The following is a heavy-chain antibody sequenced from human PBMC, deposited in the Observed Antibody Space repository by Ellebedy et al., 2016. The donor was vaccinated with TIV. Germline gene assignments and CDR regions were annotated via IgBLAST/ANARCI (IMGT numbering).Heavy chain of an antibody. D-gene: IGHD3-22*01. CDR1: GFTFSSYA. Sequence: GESLKISXAASGFTFSSYAMHWVRQAPGKGLEWVAVISYDGSNKYYADSVKGRFTISRDNSKNTLYLQMNSLRAEDTAVYYCARDPLQYYYDSSGYYDYWGQGTLVTVSS. J-gene: IGHJ4*02. CDR3: ARDPLQYYYDSSGYYDY. V-gene: IGHV3-30*04. CDR2: ISYDGSNK.